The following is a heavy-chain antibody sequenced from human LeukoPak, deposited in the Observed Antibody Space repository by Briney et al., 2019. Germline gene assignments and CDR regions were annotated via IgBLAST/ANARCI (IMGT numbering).Heavy chain of an antibody. CDR3: ARAGEQWLASAEYFQH. CDR2: INSDGSST. J-gene: IGHJ1*01. CDR1: GFTFSSYW. Sequence: PGGSLRLSCAASGFTFSSYWMHWVRQAPGKGLVWVSCINSDGSSTSYADSVKGRFTISRDNAKNTLYLQMNSLRAEDTAVYYCARAGEQWLASAEYFQHWGQGTLVTVSS. D-gene: IGHD6-19*01. V-gene: IGHV3-74*01.